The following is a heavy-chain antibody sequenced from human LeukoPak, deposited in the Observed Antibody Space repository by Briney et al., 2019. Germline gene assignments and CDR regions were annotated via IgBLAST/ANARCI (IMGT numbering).Heavy chain of an antibody. CDR3: ARFRDDTASGMDV. CDR2: INHSGST. CDR1: GESFSGYY. D-gene: IGHD5-18*01. Sequence: SETLSLTCAVYGESFSGYYWSWIRQPPGKGLEWIGEINHSGSTNYNPSLKSRVTISVDTSKNQSSLKLSSVTAADTAVYYCARFRDDTASGMDVWGQGTTVTVSS. V-gene: IGHV4-34*01. J-gene: IGHJ6*02.